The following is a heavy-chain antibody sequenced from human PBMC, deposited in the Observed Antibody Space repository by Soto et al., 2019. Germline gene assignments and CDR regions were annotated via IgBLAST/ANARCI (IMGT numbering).Heavy chain of an antibody. CDR2: ISAYNGNT. J-gene: IGHJ3*02. D-gene: IGHD3-3*01. CDR3: ASSRQYDFWSGSYDAFDI. V-gene: IGHV1-18*01. Sequence: ASVKVSCKASGYTFTSYGISWVRQAPGQGLEWMGWISAYNGNTNYAQKLQGRVTMTTDTSTSTAYMELRSLRSDDTAVYYCASSRQYDFWSGSYDAFDIWGQGTMVTASS. CDR1: GYTFTSYG.